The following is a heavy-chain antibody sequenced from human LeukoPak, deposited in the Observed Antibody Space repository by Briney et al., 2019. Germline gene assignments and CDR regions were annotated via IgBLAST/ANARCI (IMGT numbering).Heavy chain of an antibody. CDR3: ARDLKTANWGSNHPFDY. CDR2: INPNSGGT. V-gene: IGHV1-2*06. Sequence: GASVKVSCKASGYTFTGYYMHWVRQAPGQGLEWVGRINPNSGGTNYAQKFQGRFTMTRDTSISTAYMELSRLRSDDTAVYYCARDLKTANWGSNHPFDYWGQGTLVTVSS. CDR1: GYTFTGYY. D-gene: IGHD7-27*01. J-gene: IGHJ4*02.